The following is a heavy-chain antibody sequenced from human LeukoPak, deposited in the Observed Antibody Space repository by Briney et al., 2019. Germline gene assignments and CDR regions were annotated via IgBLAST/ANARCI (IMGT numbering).Heavy chain of an antibody. CDR2: ISAYNGNT. D-gene: IGHD2-15*01. CDR3: ARDARQYCSGGSCYSYYYYGMDV. CDR1: GYTFTSYG. J-gene: IGHJ6*02. V-gene: IGHV1-18*01. Sequence: ASVKVSCKASGYTFTSYGISWVRQAPGQGLEWVGWISAYNGNTNYAQKLQGRVTMTTDTSTSTAYMELRSLRSDDTAVYYCARDARQYCSGGSCYSYYYYGMDVWGQGTTVTVSS.